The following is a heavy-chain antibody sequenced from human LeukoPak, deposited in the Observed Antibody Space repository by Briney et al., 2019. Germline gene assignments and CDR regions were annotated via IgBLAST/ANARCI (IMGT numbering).Heavy chain of an antibody. J-gene: IGHJ5*02. CDR3: ARYEIPLTTVTYNWFDP. V-gene: IGHV4-59*12. Sequence: PSETLSLTCAVSGGSISGYYWSWIRQPPGKGLDWIGNIYYSGSTDYNLSLKSRVTISIDTSKNQFSLKLSSVTAADTAVYYCARYEIPLTTVTYNWFDPWGQGTLVTVSS. D-gene: IGHD4-11*01. CDR2: IYYSGST. CDR1: GGSISGYY.